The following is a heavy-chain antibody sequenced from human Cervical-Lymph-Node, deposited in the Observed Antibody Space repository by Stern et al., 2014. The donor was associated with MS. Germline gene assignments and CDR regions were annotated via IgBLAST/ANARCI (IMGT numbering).Heavy chain of an antibody. Sequence: QVQLLQPGAEVKKPGASVKVSCKASGYTFPTYGFNWVRQAPGQGLAWVGWISGSSGNTNYAPKVQGRVSMTTNTSTLTGYMELRNLRSDDTAVYYCVYTSSLGGVLFDYWGQGSLVTVSS. V-gene: IGHV1-18*01. CDR3: VYTSSLGGVLFDY. CDR1: GYTFPTYG. CDR2: ISGSSGNT. D-gene: IGHD2-2*01. J-gene: IGHJ4*02.